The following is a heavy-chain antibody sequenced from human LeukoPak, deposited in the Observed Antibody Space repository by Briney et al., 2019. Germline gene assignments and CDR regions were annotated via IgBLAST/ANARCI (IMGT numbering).Heavy chain of an antibody. CDR2: INHSGSP. CDR3: ARGKGAYSYGYYWCDP. CDR1: GGSFSGYY. V-gene: IGHV4-34*01. D-gene: IGHD5-18*01. Sequence: SETLSLTCAVYGGSFSGYYWSWIRQPPGKGLEWIGEINHSGSPNYNPSLKSRVTISVDTSKNQFSLKLSPVTAADTAVYYCARGKGAYSYGYYWCDPWGQGTLVTVSS. J-gene: IGHJ5*02.